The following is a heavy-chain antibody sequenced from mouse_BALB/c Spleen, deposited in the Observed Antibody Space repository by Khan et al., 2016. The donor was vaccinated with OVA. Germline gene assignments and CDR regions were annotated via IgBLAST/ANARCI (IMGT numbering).Heavy chain of an antibody. D-gene: IGHD2-2*01. J-gene: IGHJ4*01. Sequence: EVELVESGGGVVKPGGSLKLSCSASGFTFSSFAMSWVRQTPEKRLEWVATISSGGHYTXYPDSVKGRFTISSDSARNTLYLQMSSLRSEDTAMYYCARSLVDYYAMDYWGQGTSVTVSS. CDR2: ISSGGHYT. CDR1: GFTFSSFA. V-gene: IGHV5-9-3*01. CDR3: ARSLVDYYAMDY.